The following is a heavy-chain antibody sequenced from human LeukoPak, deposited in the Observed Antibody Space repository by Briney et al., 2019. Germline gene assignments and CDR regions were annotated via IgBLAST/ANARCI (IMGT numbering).Heavy chain of an antibody. J-gene: IGHJ4*02. CDR1: GGSISSSTYY. V-gene: IGHV4-39*01. Sequence: SETLSLTCTVSGGSISSSTYYWGWIRQPPGKGLEWIGSMYYSGSTYYNPSLKSRVTISVDTSKNQFSLKLSSVTAADTAVYYCARSLGWSGHPIFDYWGQGTLVTVSS. D-gene: IGHD3-3*01. CDR3: ARSLGWSGHPIFDY. CDR2: MYYSGST.